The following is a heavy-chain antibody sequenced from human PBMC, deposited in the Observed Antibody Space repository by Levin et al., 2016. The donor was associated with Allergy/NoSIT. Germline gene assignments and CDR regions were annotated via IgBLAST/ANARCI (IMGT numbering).Heavy chain of an antibody. CDR1: GGSFSGYY. J-gene: IGHJ6*02. Sequence: SETLSLTCAVYGGSFSGYYWSWIRQPPGKGLEWIGEINHSGSTNYNPSLKSRVTISVDTSKNQFSLKLSSVTAADTAVYYCARGSGDTAMMDGMDVWGQGTTVTVSS. D-gene: IGHD5-18*01. CDR3: ARGSGDTAMMDGMDV. V-gene: IGHV4-34*01. CDR2: INHSGST.